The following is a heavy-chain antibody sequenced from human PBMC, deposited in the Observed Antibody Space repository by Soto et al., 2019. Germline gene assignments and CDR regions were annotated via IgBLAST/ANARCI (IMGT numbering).Heavy chain of an antibody. CDR3: ARANRRNPGIAAAGNYGMDV. D-gene: IGHD6-13*01. V-gene: IGHV4-30-4*01. CDR1: GGSISSGDYY. J-gene: IGHJ6*02. CDR2: IYYSGST. Sequence: PSETLSLTCTVSGGSISSGDYYWSWNRQPPGKGLEWIGYIYYSGSTYYNPSLKSRVTISVDTSKNQFSLKLSSVTAADTAVYYCARANRRNPGIAAAGNYGMDVWGQGTTVTVSS.